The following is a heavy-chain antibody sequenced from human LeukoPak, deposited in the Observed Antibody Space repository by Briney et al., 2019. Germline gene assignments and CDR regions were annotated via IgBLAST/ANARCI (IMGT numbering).Heavy chain of an antibody. J-gene: IGHJ5*02. Sequence: GESLKISCKASGYSFANYWIAWVRQMPGKGLELMGIFYPGDSDTRYSPSFQGQVTISADRSITTAYLQWSSLKASDTAMYYCARGWSDILTGYYRVNWFDPWGQGTLVTVSS. CDR1: GYSFANYW. CDR3: ARGWSDILTGYYRVNWFDP. CDR2: FYPGDSDT. D-gene: IGHD3-9*01. V-gene: IGHV5-51*01.